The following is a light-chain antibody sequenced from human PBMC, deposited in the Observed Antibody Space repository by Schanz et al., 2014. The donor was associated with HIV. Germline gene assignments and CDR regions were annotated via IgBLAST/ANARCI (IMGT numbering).Light chain of an antibody. V-gene: IGLV1-40*01. Sequence: QSVLTQPPSVSGAPGQRITISCTGSSSNIGAGYYVHWYQQFPGTAPKLLIYANTNRPSGVPDRFSGSKSGTSVSLAITDLQAGDEADYYCLSYDKTLSGPYVFGSGTKLTVL. CDR1: SSNIGAGYY. CDR3: LSYDKTLSGPYV. J-gene: IGLJ1*01. CDR2: ANT.